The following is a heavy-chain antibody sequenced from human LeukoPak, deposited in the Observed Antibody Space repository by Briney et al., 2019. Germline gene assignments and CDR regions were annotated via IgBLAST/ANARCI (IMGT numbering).Heavy chain of an antibody. D-gene: IGHD2/OR15-2a*01. V-gene: IGHV3-30*03. CDR1: GFTFSSYG. J-gene: IGHJ4*02. Sequence: GRSLRLSCAASGFTFSSYGMHWVRQAPGKGLEWVAVISYDGSNKYNADSVKGRFTISRDNSKNTLYLQMNSLRAEDTAVYYCARVSVGSNWGQGTLVTVSS. CDR2: ISYDGSNK. CDR3: ARVSVGSN.